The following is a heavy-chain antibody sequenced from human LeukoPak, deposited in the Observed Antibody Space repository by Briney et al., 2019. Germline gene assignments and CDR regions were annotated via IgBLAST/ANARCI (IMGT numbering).Heavy chain of an antibody. CDR3: ARRYYYGSAFDS. CDR1: GVSISSSSYY. J-gene: IGHJ5*01. D-gene: IGHD3-10*01. CDR2: IYYRGST. V-gene: IGHV4-39*01. Sequence: SETLSLTCTVSGVSISSSSYYWGWIRQPPGKGLEWIGSIYYRGSTYYNPCLKSRVTISVDTSKNQFSLKLISVTAADTAVYYCARRYYYGSAFDSWGQGTLVTVSS.